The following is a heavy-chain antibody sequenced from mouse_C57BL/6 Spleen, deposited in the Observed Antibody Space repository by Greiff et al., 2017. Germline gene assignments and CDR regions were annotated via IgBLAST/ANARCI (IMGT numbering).Heavy chain of an antibody. Sequence: EVQLQQSGPELVKPGASVKIPCKASGYTFTDYNMDWVKQSHGKSLEWIGDINPNNGGTIYNQKFKGKATLTVDKSSRTAYMELRSLTSEDTAVYYCARSDFYYGSSLRAMDYWGQGTSVTVSS. CDR2: INPNNGGT. J-gene: IGHJ4*01. CDR3: ARSDFYYGSSLRAMDY. V-gene: IGHV1-18*01. CDR1: GYTFTDYN. D-gene: IGHD1-1*01.